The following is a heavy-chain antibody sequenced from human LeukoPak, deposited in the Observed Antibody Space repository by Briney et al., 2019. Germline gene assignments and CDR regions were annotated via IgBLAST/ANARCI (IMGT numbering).Heavy chain of an antibody. CDR3: ARLGRHFDWSYAFDI. D-gene: IGHD3-9*01. CDR1: GYTFTGYY. J-gene: IGHJ3*02. V-gene: IGHV1-2*02. CDR2: INPNSGGT. Sequence: ASVKVSCKASGYTFTGYYMHWVRQAPGQGLEWMGWINPNSGGTNYAQKFQGRVIMTRDTSISTAYMELSRLRSDDTAVYYCARLGRHFDWSYAFDIWGQGTMVTVSS.